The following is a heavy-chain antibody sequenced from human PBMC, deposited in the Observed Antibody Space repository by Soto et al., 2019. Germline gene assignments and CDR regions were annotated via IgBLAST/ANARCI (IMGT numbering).Heavy chain of an antibody. Sequence: QTTLEESGPPRVKPTQTLTLTCIFSGFSLSTGGVGVGWIRQPPGKALEWLAFIYWDDDKRYSPSLRSRLTIPKXXSXQXXALTMSNLDPVDTATYFCARRATFQGNWDGGYFDSWGQGTLVTVSS. CDR1: GFSLSTGGVG. J-gene: IGHJ4*02. D-gene: IGHD1-1*01. CDR3: ARRATFQGNWDGGYFDS. V-gene: IGHV2-5*02. CDR2: IYWDDDK.